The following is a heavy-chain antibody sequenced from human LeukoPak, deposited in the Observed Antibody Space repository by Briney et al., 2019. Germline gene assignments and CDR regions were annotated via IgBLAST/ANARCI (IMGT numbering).Heavy chain of an antibody. Sequence: SETLSLTCAVYGGSFSGYYWSWIRQPPGKGLEWIGEISHSGSTNYNPSLKSRVTISVDTSKNQFSLKLSSVTAADTAVYYCAREGGAPDDYWGQGTLVTVSS. CDR3: AREGGAPDDY. CDR2: ISHSGST. J-gene: IGHJ4*02. V-gene: IGHV4-34*01. CDR1: GGSFSGYY. D-gene: IGHD1-26*01.